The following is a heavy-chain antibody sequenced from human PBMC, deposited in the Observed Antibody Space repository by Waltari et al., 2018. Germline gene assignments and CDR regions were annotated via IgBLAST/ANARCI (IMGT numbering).Heavy chain of an antibody. J-gene: IGHJ3*01. Sequence: EVQVVESGGGLVQPGRSLRLSCATSGFTFGDYSMTGVRQAPGKGREWVAFVTSKPYGEATEYAASVKGRFTVSRDDAEGIAYLQMNGLKPEDTAVYYCSRVSVFAFDVWGRGTMVTVSS. CDR3: SRVSVFAFDV. CDR2: VTSKPYGEAT. CDR1: GFTFGDYS. V-gene: IGHV3-49*04.